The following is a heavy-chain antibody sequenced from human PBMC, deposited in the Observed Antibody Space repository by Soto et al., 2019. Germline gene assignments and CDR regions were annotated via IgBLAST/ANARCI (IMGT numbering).Heavy chain of an antibody. CDR1: GGSFSDYF. V-gene: IGHV4-34*01. CDR3: ASAPTRAGLRFLARIRDY. Sequence: SETLSLTCAVYGGSFSDYFWTWIRQPPGKGLEWIGEINHSGSTDYDPSLKSRVTISVDTSKNQFSLKLTSVTATDTAVYYCASAPTRAGLRFLARIRDYWGQGTQVT. D-gene: IGHD3-3*01. J-gene: IGHJ4*02. CDR2: INHSGST.